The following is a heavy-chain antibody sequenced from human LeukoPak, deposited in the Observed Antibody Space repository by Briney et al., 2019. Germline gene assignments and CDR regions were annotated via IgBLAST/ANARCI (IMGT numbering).Heavy chain of an antibody. D-gene: IGHD6-13*01. CDR1: GFTFSSYA. Sequence: PGGSLRLSCAASGFTFSSYAMSWVRQAPGKGLEWVSAISGSGGSTYYADSVKGRFTISRDNSRNTLFLQMSSLRVEDTAVYYCAKPHVMSVAAADTNWGQGTLVTVSS. CDR3: AKPHVMSVAAADTN. V-gene: IGHV3-23*01. CDR2: ISGSGGST. J-gene: IGHJ4*02.